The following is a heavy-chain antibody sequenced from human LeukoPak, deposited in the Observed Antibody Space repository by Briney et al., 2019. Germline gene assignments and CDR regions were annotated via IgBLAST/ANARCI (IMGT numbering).Heavy chain of an antibody. V-gene: IGHV3-30*02. CDR3: APRVVVITAPFDY. J-gene: IGHJ4*02. D-gene: IGHD2-21*01. Sequence: GGSLRLSCAASGFTFSTYGMHWVRQAPGKGLEWVAFIRYDGTNKYYADSVKGRFTISRDNSKNTLYLQMNSLRAEDTAVYYCAPRVVVITAPFDYWGQGTLVTVSS. CDR2: IRYDGTNK. CDR1: GFTFSTYG.